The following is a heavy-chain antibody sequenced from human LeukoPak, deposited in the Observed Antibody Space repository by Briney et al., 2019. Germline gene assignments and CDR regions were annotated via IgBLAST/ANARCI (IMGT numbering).Heavy chain of an antibody. CDR2: IYYSGST. D-gene: IGHD2-2*01. V-gene: IGHV4-39*01. CDR3: ARSGVPAAIGNWFDP. Sequence: SETLSLTCTVSGGSISSSSYCWGWIRQPPGKGLEWIGSIYYSGSTYYNPSLKSRVTISVDTSKNQFSLKLSSVTAADTAVYYCARSGVPAAIGNWFDPWGQGTLVTVSS. J-gene: IGHJ5*02. CDR1: GGSISSSSYC.